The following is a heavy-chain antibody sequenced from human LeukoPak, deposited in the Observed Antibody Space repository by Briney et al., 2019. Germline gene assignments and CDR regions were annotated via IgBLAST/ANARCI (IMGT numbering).Heavy chain of an antibody. J-gene: IGHJ4*02. CDR1: GFTFSCYW. CDR3: ARDFSGTDTETAVTTPYYFDY. CDR2: IKQDGSEK. Sequence: GGSLRLSCAASGFTFSCYWMSWVRQAPGKGLEWVANIKQDGSEKYYVDSVKGRFTISRDNAKNSLYLQMNSLRAEDTAVYYCARDFSGTDTETAVTTPYYFDYWGQGTLVTVSS. V-gene: IGHV3-7*04. D-gene: IGHD4-17*01.